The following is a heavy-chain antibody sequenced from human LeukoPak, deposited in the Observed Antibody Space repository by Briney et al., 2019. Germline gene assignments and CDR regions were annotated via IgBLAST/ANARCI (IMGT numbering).Heavy chain of an antibody. CDR3: ARDLYNFWRGIVCY. Sequence: ASVKVSCKASGYTFTGYYIHWVRQAPGQGLEWMGWINPNSGGTNYAQNLQGRVTMTRDTSISTAYMELSRLRSDDTAVYYCARDLYNFWRGIVCYWGQGTLVTVSS. D-gene: IGHD3-3*01. V-gene: IGHV1-2*02. CDR2: INPNSGGT. J-gene: IGHJ4*02. CDR1: GYTFTGYY.